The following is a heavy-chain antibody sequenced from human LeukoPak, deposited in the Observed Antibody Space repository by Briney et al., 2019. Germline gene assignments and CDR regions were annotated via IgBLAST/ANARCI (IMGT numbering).Heavy chain of an antibody. D-gene: IGHD3-22*01. CDR2: IIPIFGTA. V-gene: IGHV1-69*05. Sequence: SVKVSCEASGGTFSSYAISWVRQAPGQGLEWMGRIIPIFGTANYAQKFQGRVTMTRNTSISTAYMELSSLRSEDTAVYYCARGHYYDSSWWDYWGQGTLVTVSS. CDR3: ARGHYYDSSWWDY. CDR1: GGTFSSYA. J-gene: IGHJ4*02.